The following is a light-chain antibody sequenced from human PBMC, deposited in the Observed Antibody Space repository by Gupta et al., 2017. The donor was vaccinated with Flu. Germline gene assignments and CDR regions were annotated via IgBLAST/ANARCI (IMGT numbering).Light chain of an antibody. CDR2: EGS. J-gene: IGLJ3*02. Sequence: QSALTQPASVSGSPGQSITLSCTVTSSDVGSYNLVSWYQQHPGKAPKLMIYEGSKRPSGVSNRFSGSKSGNTASLTISGLQAEDEADYYCCSYAGSSTHNWVFGGGTKLTVL. V-gene: IGLV2-23*01. CDR3: CSYAGSSTHNWV. CDR1: SSDVGSYNL.